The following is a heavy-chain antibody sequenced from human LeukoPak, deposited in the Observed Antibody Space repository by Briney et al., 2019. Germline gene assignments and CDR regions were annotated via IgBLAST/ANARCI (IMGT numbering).Heavy chain of an antibody. J-gene: IGHJ5*02. CDR1: GYSISSGYY. CDR3: ARVGVMITFGGVIVPNWFDP. Sequence: PSETLSLTCTVSGYSISSGYYWGWIRQPPGKGLEWIGSIYHGGSTYYNPSLKSRVTISVDTSKNQFSLKLSSVTAADTAVYYCARVGVMITFGGVIVPNWFDPWGQGTLVTVSS. CDR2: IYHGGST. V-gene: IGHV4-38-2*02. D-gene: IGHD3-16*02.